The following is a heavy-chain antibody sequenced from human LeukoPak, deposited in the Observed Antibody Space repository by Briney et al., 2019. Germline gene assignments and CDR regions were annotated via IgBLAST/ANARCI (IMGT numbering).Heavy chain of an antibody. V-gene: IGHV4-30-4*01. CDR1: GGSISSGECY. CDR3: ARDKVGATNWLDP. J-gene: IGHJ5*02. Sequence: SQTLSLTCAVSGGSISSGECYWSWIRQPPGKGLEWIGYIYYSVSTYYNPSLRSRLTISVDTSNSQFSLRLTSVTAADTAVYYCARDKVGATNWLDPWGQGTLVTVSS. CDR2: IYYSVST. D-gene: IGHD1-26*01.